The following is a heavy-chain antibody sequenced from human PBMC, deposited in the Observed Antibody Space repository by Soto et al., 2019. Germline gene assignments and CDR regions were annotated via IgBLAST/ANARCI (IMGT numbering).Heavy chain of an antibody. J-gene: IGHJ4*02. CDR3: TRQGEDYVWGSYRAFDY. V-gene: IGHV4-30-4*01. D-gene: IGHD3-16*02. CDR2: IYYSGST. Sequence: SETLSLTCTVSGGSISSGAYYWSWIRQPPGKGLEWIGYIYYSGSTYYNPSLKSRVTISVDTSKNQFSLKLSSVTAADTAMYYCTRQGEDYVWGSYRAFDYWGQGTLVTVSS. CDR1: GGSISSGAYY.